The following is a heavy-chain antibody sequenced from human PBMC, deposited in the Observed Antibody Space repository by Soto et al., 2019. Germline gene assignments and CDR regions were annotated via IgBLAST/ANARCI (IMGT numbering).Heavy chain of an antibody. J-gene: IGHJ6*02. CDR1: GFDGSVNF. V-gene: IGHV3-66*01. Sequence: GSLRRCCAASGFDGSVNFMTWVRQAPGRGLEWVSTINNAGSTFYADSVKGRFTISGDNSKNTLYLQMNSLRVEDTAMYYCVRENYFYGMDVWGQGTAVTVSS. CDR2: INNAGST. CDR3: VRENYFYGMDV.